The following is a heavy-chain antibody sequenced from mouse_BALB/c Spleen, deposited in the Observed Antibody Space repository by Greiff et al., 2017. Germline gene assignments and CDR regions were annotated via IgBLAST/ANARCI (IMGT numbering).Heavy chain of an antibody. CDR1: GFTFSSFG. V-gene: IGHV5-17*02. CDR2: ISSGSSTI. Sequence: EVKLMESGGGLVQPGGSRKLSCAASGFTFSSFGMHWVRQAPEKGLEWVAYISSGSSTIYYADTVKGRFTISRDNPKNTLFLQMTSLRSEDTAMYYCGRSGGNYYFDYWGQGTTLTVSS. CDR3: GRSGGNYYFDY. D-gene: IGHD2-1*01. J-gene: IGHJ2*01.